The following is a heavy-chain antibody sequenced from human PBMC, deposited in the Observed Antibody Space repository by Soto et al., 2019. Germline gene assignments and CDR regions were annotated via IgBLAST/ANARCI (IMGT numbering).Heavy chain of an antibody. CDR1: GFPFSSYA. D-gene: IGHD6-19*01. V-gene: IGHV3-23*01. CDR2: ISGNGAET. J-gene: IGHJ4*02. Sequence: PGGSLRLSCAASGFPFSSYAMSWVRQAPGKGLEWVSAISGNGAETSYAASVRGRFTISRDNSGDTLYLQMNSLRADDTAVYYCGQERRGSGSFVCSCWGQGILVSV. CDR3: GQERRGSGSFVCSC.